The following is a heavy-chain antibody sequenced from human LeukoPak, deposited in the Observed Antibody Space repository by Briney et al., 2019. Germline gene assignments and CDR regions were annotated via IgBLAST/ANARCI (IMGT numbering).Heavy chain of an antibody. J-gene: IGHJ4*02. V-gene: IGHV4-39*01. CDR2: IYYSGST. Sequence: NASETLSLTCTVPGGSISSSSYYWGWIRKPPGKGLEWIGSIYYSGSTYYNPSLKSRVTISVDTSKNQFSLKLSSVTAADTAVYYCARHVAYCSSTSCFPYWGQGTLVTVSS. CDR3: ARHVAYCSSTSCFPY. CDR1: GGSISSSSYY. D-gene: IGHD2-2*01.